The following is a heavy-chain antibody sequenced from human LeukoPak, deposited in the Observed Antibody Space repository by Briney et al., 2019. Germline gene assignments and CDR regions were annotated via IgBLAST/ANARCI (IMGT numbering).Heavy chain of an antibody. V-gene: IGHV3-48*01. D-gene: IGHD2-15*01. Sequence: PGGSLRLSCAASGFTFSSYSMNWVRQAPGKGLEWVSYISSSSSTIYYADSVKGRFTISRDNAKNSLYPQMNSLRAEDTAVYYCMLLRDAFDPWGQGTLVTVSS. CDR2: ISSSSSTI. CDR1: GFTFSSYS. CDR3: MLLRDAFDP. J-gene: IGHJ5*02.